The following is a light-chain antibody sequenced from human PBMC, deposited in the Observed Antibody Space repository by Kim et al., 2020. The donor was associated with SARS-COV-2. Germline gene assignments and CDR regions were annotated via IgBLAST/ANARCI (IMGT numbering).Light chain of an antibody. Sequence: APADSAPLPCRASQTVRNNYIAWYQHRPGQPPRLLIYGASIRATGIPDRFSGSESGTEFTLTISRLEPEDFAVYYCHQYYTSEYTFGQGTKLEI. V-gene: IGKV3-20*01. CDR2: GAS. CDR1: QTVRNNY. CDR3: HQYYTSEYT. J-gene: IGKJ2*01.